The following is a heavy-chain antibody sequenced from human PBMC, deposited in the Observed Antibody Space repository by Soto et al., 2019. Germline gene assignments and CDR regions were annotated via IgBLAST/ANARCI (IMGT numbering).Heavy chain of an antibody. J-gene: IGHJ6*02. Sequence: PGGSLRLSCAASGFTFSSYSMNWVRQAPGKGLEWVSSISSSSSYIYYADSVKGRFTISRDNAKNSLYLQMNSLRAEDTAVYYCARDRLIAAAGDYYYYYYGMDVWGQGTTVTVSS. CDR3: ARDRLIAAAGDYYYYYYGMDV. CDR1: GFTFSSYS. V-gene: IGHV3-21*01. CDR2: ISSSSSYI. D-gene: IGHD6-13*01.